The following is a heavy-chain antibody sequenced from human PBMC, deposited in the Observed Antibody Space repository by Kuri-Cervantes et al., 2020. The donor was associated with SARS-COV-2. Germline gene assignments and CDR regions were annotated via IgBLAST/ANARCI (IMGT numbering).Heavy chain of an antibody. Sequence: GESLKISCAASGLTFSSYSMNWVRQAPGKGLEWVSSISSSSSYIYYADSVKGRFTISRDNAKNSLYLQMNSLRAEDTAVYYCARGGSTDYDFWSGYYRGWNWFDPWGQGTLVTVSS. J-gene: IGHJ5*02. CDR2: ISSSSSYI. CDR3: ARGGSTDYDFWSGYYRGWNWFDP. D-gene: IGHD3-3*01. V-gene: IGHV3-21*01. CDR1: GLTFSSYS.